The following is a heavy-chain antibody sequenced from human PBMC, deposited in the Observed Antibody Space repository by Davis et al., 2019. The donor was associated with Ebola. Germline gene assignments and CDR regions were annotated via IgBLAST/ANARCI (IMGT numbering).Heavy chain of an antibody. CDR1: GFTFSDYY. J-gene: IGHJ4*02. Sequence: PGGSLRLSCEVSGFTFSDYYMSWIRQAPGKGLEWIAYIGPSGNSFYCADSVKGRFTISRDNAKNSLYLQMNSLRAEDTAVYYCARGKYLEWYRFDYWGQGTLVTASS. CDR2: IGPSGNSF. V-gene: IGHV3-11*04. D-gene: IGHD3-3*01. CDR3: ARGKYLEWYRFDY.